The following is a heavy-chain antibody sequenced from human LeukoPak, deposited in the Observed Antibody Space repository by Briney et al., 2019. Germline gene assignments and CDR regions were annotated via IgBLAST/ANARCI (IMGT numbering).Heavy chain of an antibody. J-gene: IGHJ5*02. Sequence: ASVKVSCKASGYTFTSYDINWVRQATGQGLEWMGWISAYNGNTNYAQKLQGRVTMTTDTSTSTAYMELRSLRSDDTAVYYCARDFYCSSTSCYPWFDPWGQGTLVTVSS. CDR2: ISAYNGNT. V-gene: IGHV1-18*01. CDR3: ARDFYCSSTSCYPWFDP. D-gene: IGHD2-2*01. CDR1: GYTFTSYD.